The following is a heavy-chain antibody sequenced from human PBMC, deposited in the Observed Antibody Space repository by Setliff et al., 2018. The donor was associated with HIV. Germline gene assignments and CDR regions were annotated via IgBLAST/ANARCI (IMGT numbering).Heavy chain of an antibody. CDR1: GFTFSSYV. D-gene: IGHD1-7*01. V-gene: IGHV3-30*18. Sequence: GGSLRLSCAATGFTFSSYVLHWVRQAPGKGLEWVAVMSTGGDIKIYADSVKGRFTISRDNSKNTLFLQMNSLRPEDTATYYCAKDRRGITGTKSCAWFDPWGQGTLVTVSS. CDR2: MSTGGDIK. J-gene: IGHJ5*02. CDR3: AKDRRGITGTKSCAWFDP.